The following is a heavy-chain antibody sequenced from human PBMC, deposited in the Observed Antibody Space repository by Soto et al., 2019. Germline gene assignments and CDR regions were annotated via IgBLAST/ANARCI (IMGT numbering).Heavy chain of an antibody. V-gene: IGHV3-23*01. D-gene: IGHD3-10*01. CDR2: ISGSNTT. J-gene: IGHJ4*02. CDR3: AKGLSGSGTYYSAFDY. CDR1: GFTFSSYA. Sequence: GGSLRLSCAASGFTFSSYAMSWVRQAPGKGPEWVSSISGSNTTYYTDSVKGRFTISRDNSKNTLYLQVNSLRAEDTALYYCAKGLSGSGTYYSAFDYWGQGTLVTVSS.